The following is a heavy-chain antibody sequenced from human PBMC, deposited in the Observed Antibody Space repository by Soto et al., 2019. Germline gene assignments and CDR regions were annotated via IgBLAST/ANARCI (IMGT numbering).Heavy chain of an antibody. J-gene: IGHJ4*02. Sequence: GGSLRLSCAASGFTFSSYTVHWVRQAPGKGLEGVAAISYDGSNKYYADSVKGGFTISRDNSKNTLYLQMNSLRAEDTAVYYCARGPSSLTRFDYWGQGTLVTVPS. V-gene: IGHV3-30-3*01. CDR2: ISYDGSNK. CDR3: ARGPSSLTRFDY. D-gene: IGHD2-2*01. CDR1: GFTFSSYT.